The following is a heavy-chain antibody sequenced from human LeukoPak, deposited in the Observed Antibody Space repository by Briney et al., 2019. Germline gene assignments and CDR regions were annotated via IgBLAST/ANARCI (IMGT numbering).Heavy chain of an antibody. CDR3: ASDIVATMGV. J-gene: IGHJ4*02. CDR1: GGTFNNYA. D-gene: IGHD5-12*01. CDR2: IIPIFGTA. V-gene: IGHV1-69*13. Sequence: ASVKVSFKASGGTFNNYAISWVRQAPGQGLEWMGGIIPIFGTANYAQKFQGRVTITADESTSTAYMELSSLRSEDTAVYYCASDIVATMGVWGQGTLVTVSS.